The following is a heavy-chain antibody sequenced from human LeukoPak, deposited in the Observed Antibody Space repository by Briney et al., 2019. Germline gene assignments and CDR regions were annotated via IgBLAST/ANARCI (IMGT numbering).Heavy chain of an antibody. CDR1: GGPFSHYY. Sequence: PSETLSLTCAVSGGPFSHYYWNWIRQSPGKGLEWIGEITHTRRTNYNPVLRSRVTISVDTSRNQFSLKLRSMTAADTAVYYCAGGGRWESYSAFDIWGQGTTVSVSS. CDR3: AGGGRWESYSAFDI. D-gene: IGHD1-26*01. J-gene: IGHJ3*02. V-gene: IGHV4-34*01. CDR2: ITHTRRT.